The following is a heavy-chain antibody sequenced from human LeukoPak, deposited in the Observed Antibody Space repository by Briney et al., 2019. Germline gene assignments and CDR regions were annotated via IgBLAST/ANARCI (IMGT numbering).Heavy chain of an antibody. J-gene: IGHJ6*02. V-gene: IGHV3-13*01. CDR3: ARDQGGGWFGELRGGMDV. Sequence: GGSLRLSCAASGFTVSKYDMHWVRQATGKGLEWVSAIGIVGDTYYRGSVKGRFTMSRENGNNNVYIQMNSLRDGDTAVYYWARDQGGGWFGELRGGMDVWGRGTTVTVSS. CDR2: IGIVGDT. CDR1: GFTVSKYD. D-gene: IGHD3-10*01.